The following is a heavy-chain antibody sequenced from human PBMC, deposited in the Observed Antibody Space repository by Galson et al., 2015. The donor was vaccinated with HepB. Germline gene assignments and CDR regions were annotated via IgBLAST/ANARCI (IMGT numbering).Heavy chain of an antibody. CDR2: INPNSGGT. Sequence: SVKVSCKASGYTFTGYYMHWVRQAPGQGLEWMGWINPNSGGTNYAQKFQGWVTMTRDTSISTAYMELSRLRSDDTAVYYCARGLKREVVAATTKYYYYYGMDVWGQGTTVTVSS. CDR3: ARGLKREVVAATTKYYYYYGMDV. CDR1: GYTFTGYY. J-gene: IGHJ6*02. V-gene: IGHV1-2*04. D-gene: IGHD2-15*01.